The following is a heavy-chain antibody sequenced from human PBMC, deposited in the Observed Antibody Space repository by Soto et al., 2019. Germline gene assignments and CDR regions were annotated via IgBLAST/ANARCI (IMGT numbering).Heavy chain of an antibody. V-gene: IGHV2-5*02. Sequence: QITLKESGPTLVKPTQTLTLTCAFSGFSLNIRGVGVGWIRQPPGKALEWLALIYWDNDKRYSPSLKSRLTITKDTPKNHVVLMMTDMDPVDTATYYCAHNNYYGSGSVYWGQGTLVTVSS. J-gene: IGHJ4*02. D-gene: IGHD3-10*01. CDR2: IYWDNDK. CDR3: AHNNYYGSGSVY. CDR1: GFSLNIRGVG.